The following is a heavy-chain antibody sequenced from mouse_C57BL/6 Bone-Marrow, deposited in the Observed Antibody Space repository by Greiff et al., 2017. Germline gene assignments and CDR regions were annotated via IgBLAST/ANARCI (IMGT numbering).Heavy chain of an antibody. Sequence: EVHLVESGGGLVKPGGSLKLSCAASGFTFRDYGMHWVRQAPEKGLEWVAYISSGSSTIYYADTVKGRFTISRDKAKNTLFLQMTSLRSEDTAMYYCARPYYYGSSYPYWYFDVWGTGTTVTVSS. CDR3: ARPYYYGSSYPYWYFDV. J-gene: IGHJ1*03. CDR2: ISSGSSTI. CDR1: GFTFRDYG. V-gene: IGHV5-17*01. D-gene: IGHD1-1*01.